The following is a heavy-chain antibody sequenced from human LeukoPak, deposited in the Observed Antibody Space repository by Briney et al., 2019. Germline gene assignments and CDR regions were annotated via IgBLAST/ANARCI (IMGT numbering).Heavy chain of an antibody. CDR2: IRQDGGDE. CDR3: ARDWVSLSSGRVFDY. D-gene: IGHD3-22*01. J-gene: IGHJ4*02. CDR1: GFTFSGYW. Sequence: TGGSLRLSCAASGFTFSGYWMSWVRQAPGKGLEWVANIRQDGGDEYYVDSVKGRFTISRDNAKNSLYLQMDVLRVEDTAFYYCARDWVSLSSGRVFDYWGQGTLVTVSS. V-gene: IGHV3-7*01.